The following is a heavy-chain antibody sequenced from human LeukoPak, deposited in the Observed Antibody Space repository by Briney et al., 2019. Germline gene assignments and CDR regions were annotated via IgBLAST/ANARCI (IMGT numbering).Heavy chain of an antibody. CDR3: AKVRQPWSYFDY. Sequence: PGGSLRLSCAASGFTFSSYGMHWVRQAPGKGLKWVAFIRYDGSNKYYADSVKGRFTISRDNSKNTLYLQMNSLRAEDTAVYYCAKVRQPWSYFDYWGQGTLVTVSS. D-gene: IGHD3-3*01. CDR2: IRYDGSNK. CDR1: GFTFSSYG. V-gene: IGHV3-30*02. J-gene: IGHJ4*02.